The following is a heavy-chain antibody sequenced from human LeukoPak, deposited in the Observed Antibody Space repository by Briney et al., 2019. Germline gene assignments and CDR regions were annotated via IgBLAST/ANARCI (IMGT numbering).Heavy chain of an antibody. CDR2: ISSGGDSR. CDR1: GFTFFSYA. V-gene: IGHV3-64D*06. CDR3: ARDTDNYCFDC. Sequence: PGGSLRLSCSASGFTFFSYAMHWVRQAPGKGLEYVSAISSGGDSRYHADSVKGRFTISRDNSKNTLYLQMSSLRAEDTAVYYCARDTDNYCFDCWGQGTLVTVSS. J-gene: IGHJ4*02. D-gene: IGHD1-20*01.